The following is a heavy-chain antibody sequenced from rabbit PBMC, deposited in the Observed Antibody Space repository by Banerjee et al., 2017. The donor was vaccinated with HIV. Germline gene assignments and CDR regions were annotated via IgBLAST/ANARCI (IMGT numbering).Heavy chain of an antibody. Sequence: QQQLEESGGGLVKPGGTLTLTCKASGIDFSSSYYMCWVRQAPGKGLEWIACIAVGSSGSTYYASWAKGRFTISKTSSTTVTLQMTSPTVADTATYFCARGPTSYDDYGDYGLDYYYFNLWGQGTLVTV. CDR3: ARGPTSYDDYGDYGLDYYYFNL. J-gene: IGHJ4*01. V-gene: IGHV1S45*01. CDR1: GIDFSSSYY. D-gene: IGHD2-1*01. CDR2: IAVGSSGST.